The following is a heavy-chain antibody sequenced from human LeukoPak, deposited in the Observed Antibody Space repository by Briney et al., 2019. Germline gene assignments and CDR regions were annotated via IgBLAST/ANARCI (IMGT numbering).Heavy chain of an antibody. CDR3: ARDQEGSGTDY. Sequence: PSETLSLTCTVSGGSISSGDYYWSWVRQHPGKGLEWIGYIYYSGSTYYNPSLKSRVTISLDTSKNQFSLKLSSVTAADTAVYYCARDQEGSGTDYWGQGTLVTVSS. CDR1: GGSISSGDYY. V-gene: IGHV4-31*03. D-gene: IGHD3-10*01. J-gene: IGHJ4*02. CDR2: IYYSGST.